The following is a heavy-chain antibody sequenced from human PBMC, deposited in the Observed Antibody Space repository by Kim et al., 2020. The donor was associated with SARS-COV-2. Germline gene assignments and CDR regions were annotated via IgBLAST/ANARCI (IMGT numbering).Heavy chain of an antibody. J-gene: IGHJ4*02. D-gene: IGHD6-13*01. CDR2: T. CDR3: ARGVAAAGFDY. Sequence: TNYAQKLQGRVTMTTDTSTSTAYMELRSLRSDDTAVYYCARGVAAAGFDYWGQGTLVTVSS. V-gene: IGHV1-18*01.